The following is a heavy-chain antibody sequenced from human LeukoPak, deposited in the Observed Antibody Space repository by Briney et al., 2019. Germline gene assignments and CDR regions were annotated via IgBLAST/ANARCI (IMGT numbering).Heavy chain of an antibody. CDR3: AREGHSTSFDY. CDR1: GFTFSSYE. Sequence: AGGSLRLSCAASGFTFSSYEMNWVRQAPGKGLEWISYISSSGSTIYYADSVKGRFTISRDNAKNSLYLQMNSLSAEDTALYYCAREGHSTSFDYWGQGTLVSVSS. J-gene: IGHJ4*02. D-gene: IGHD2-2*01. CDR2: ISSSGSTI. V-gene: IGHV3-48*03.